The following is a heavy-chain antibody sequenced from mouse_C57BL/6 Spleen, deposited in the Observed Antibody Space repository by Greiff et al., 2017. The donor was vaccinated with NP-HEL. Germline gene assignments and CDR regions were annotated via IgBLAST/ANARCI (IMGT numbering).Heavy chain of an antibody. Sequence: EVQRVESGGGLVKPGGSLKLSCAASGFTFSDYGMHWVRQAPEKGLEWVAYISSGSSTIYYADTVKGRFTISRDNAKNTLFLQMTSLRSEDTAMYYCARPYYYGSSYEWYFDVWGTGTTVTVSS. CDR3: ARPYYYGSSYEWYFDV. CDR1: GFTFSDYG. J-gene: IGHJ1*03. D-gene: IGHD1-1*01. V-gene: IGHV5-17*01. CDR2: ISSGSSTI.